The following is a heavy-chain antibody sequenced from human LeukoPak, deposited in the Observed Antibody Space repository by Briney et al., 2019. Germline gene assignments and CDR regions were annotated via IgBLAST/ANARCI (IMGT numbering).Heavy chain of an antibody. CDR3: AREARYYDILTGYYLFHFDY. CDR1: GGTFSSYA. CDR2: IIPIFGTA. V-gene: IGHV1-69*13. D-gene: IGHD3-9*01. Sequence: SVKVSCKASGGTFSSYAISWVRQAPGQGLEWMGGIIPIFGTANYAQKFQGRVTITADESTSTAYMELSSLRSEDTAVYYCAREARYYDILTGYYLFHFDYWGQGTLVTVSS. J-gene: IGHJ4*02.